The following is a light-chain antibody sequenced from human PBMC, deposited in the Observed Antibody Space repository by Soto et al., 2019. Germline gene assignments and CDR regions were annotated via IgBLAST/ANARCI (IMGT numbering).Light chain of an antibody. CDR2: KLS. CDR1: QSIVYSDGKTY. CDR3: MQGTDWPWT. Sequence: DAGMSQSPLSLPVTRGQPASISCRSSQSIVYSDGKTYLNWVQQKPGQPPRRLIYKLSNRDSRVPDRFSGSGSGTDVTLKISRVEAEDVGVYYCMQGTDWPWTLGQGTKVDSK. J-gene: IGKJ1*01. V-gene: IGKV2-30*01.